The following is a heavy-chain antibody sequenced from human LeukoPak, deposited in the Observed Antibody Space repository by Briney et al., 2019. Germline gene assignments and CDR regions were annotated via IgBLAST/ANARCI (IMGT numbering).Heavy chain of an antibody. CDR3: ARNPAHSGLFDY. J-gene: IGHJ4*02. CDR2: IYHSGST. CDR1: GNSIRSSSYY. Sequence: PSETLSLTCTVSGNSIRSSSYYWGWIRQSPEKGLEWIGSIYHSGSTYYNPSLKSRVTISVDTSKNQFSLKLSSVTAADTAVYYCARNPAHSGLFDYWGQGTLVTVSS. D-gene: IGHD5-12*01. V-gene: IGHV4-39*07.